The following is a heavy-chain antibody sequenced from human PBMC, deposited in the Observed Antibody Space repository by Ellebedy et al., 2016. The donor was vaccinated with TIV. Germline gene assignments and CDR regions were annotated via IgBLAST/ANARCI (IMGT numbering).Heavy chain of an antibody. D-gene: IGHD5-18*01. V-gene: IGHV3-33*08. J-gene: IGHJ6*02. Sequence: PGGSLRLSCVASGFTFGNYGMHWLRQAPGKGPEWVALIWYDGSHQYYADSVRGRFTISRDNSKNVVYLQMNSLRVEDTAIYSCARANTAMVRRNHMDVWGQGTTVTVSS. CDR1: GFTFGNYG. CDR3: ARANTAMVRRNHMDV. CDR2: IWYDGSHQ.